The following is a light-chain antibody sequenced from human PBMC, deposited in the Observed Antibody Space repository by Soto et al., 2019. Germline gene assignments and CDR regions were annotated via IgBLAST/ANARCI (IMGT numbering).Light chain of an antibody. CDR2: DVT. V-gene: IGLV2-11*01. CDR1: ISDVAGYNY. Sequence: QSALTQPRSVSGSPGQSVSISCTGTISDVAGYNYVSWYQHHPGKAPKLLISDVTKRPSWVPDRFSGSKSGNTASLNISDLQAEYEADYYCSSYAGNNKLVFGGGTKLTVL. CDR3: SSYAGNNKLV. J-gene: IGLJ2*01.